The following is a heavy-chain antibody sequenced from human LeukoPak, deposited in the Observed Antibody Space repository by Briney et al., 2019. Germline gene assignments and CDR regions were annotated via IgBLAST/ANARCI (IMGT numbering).Heavy chain of an antibody. CDR1: GFIFNNYG. D-gene: IGHD2-2*01. J-gene: IGHJ5*02. CDR3: AKGSSDLADL. CDR2: ISNDGGGT. V-gene: IGHV3-23*01. Sequence: GGSLRLSCAASGFIFNNYGLIWVRQAPGKGLEWVSAISNDGGGTQYADFVEGRFTISRDNSKNTLFLQMSSLRAEDTALYYCAKGSSDLADLWGQGTLVTVSS.